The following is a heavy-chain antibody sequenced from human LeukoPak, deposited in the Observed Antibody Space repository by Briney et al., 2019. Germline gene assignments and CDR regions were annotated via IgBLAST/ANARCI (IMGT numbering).Heavy chain of an antibody. CDR1: GGSFSGYY. Sequence: SETLSLTCAVYGGSFSGYYWSWIRKPPGKGLEWIGEINHSGSTNYNPSLKSRVTISVDTSKNQFSLKLSSVTAADTAVYYCARGAPGPFNWFDPWGQGTLVTVSS. D-gene: IGHD3-10*01. J-gene: IGHJ5*02. V-gene: IGHV4-34*01. CDR2: INHSGST. CDR3: ARGAPGPFNWFDP.